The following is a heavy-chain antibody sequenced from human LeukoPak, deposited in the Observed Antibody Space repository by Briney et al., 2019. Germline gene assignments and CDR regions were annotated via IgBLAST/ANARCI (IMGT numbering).Heavy chain of an antibody. D-gene: IGHD6-6*01. CDR1: GGSISSYY. J-gene: IGHJ4*02. CDR3: ARDAEEAEQLAPPEVDY. V-gene: IGHV4-4*07. CDR2: IYTSGST. Sequence: PSETLSLTCTVSGGSISSYYWSWIRQPAGKGLEWIGRIYTSGSTNYNPSLKSRVTMSVDTSKNQFSLRLSSVTAADTAVYYCARDAEEAEQLAPPEVDYWGQGTLVTVSS.